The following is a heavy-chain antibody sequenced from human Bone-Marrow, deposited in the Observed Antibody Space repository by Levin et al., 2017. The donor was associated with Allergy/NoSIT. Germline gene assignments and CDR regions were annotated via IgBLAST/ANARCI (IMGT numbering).Heavy chain of an antibody. CDR3: TTEAVGLDIAVAGAGAFNI. CDR2: IKTKTDAGTT. J-gene: IGHJ3*02. V-gene: IGHV3-15*01. D-gene: IGHD6-19*01. Sequence: TGGSLRLSCAASGFTFSNAWLSWVRQAPGKGLEWVGRIKTKTDAGTTDYATPVKGRITISRDDSQNTLYLQMNSLKTEDTAVYYCTTEAVGLDIAVAGAGAFNIWGQGTKVIVSS. CDR1: GFTFSNAW.